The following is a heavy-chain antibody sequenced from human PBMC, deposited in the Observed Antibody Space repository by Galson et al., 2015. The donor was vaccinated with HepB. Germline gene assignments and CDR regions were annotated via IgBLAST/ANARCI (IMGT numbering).Heavy chain of an antibody. J-gene: IGHJ6*03. CDR3: ARAVVTYYYYYMDV. Sequence: SLRLSCAASGFTFSSYSMNWVRQAPGKGLEWVSYIRSSTSNIYYADSVKGRFTISRDNAKNTLYLQMNSLRDEDTAVYYCARAVVTYYYYYMDVWGKGTTVTVAS. D-gene: IGHD2-21*02. V-gene: IGHV3-48*02. CDR2: IRSSTSNI. CDR1: GFTFSSYS.